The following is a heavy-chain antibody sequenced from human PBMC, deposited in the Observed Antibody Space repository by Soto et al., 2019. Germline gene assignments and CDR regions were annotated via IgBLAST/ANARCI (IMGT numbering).Heavy chain of an antibody. CDR2: IIPTLGIA. J-gene: IGHJ3*02. D-gene: IGHD2-2*01. V-gene: IGHV1-69*04. Sequence: SGKVSCKASGGTFSSYTISCVRQAPGQGLEWMGRIIPTLGIANYAQKFQGRVTITADKSTSTAYMELSSLRSEDTAVYYCARDRGPAAGYAFDIWGQGTMVTVSS. CDR1: GGTFSSYT. CDR3: ARDRGPAAGYAFDI.